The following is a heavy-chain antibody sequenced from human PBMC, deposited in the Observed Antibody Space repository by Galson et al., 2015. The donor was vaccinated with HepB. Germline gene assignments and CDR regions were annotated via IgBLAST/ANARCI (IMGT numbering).Heavy chain of an antibody. CDR3: ARTLMDYDFWSGYGDYFDY. J-gene: IGHJ4*02. Sequence: PALVKPTQTLTLTCTFSGFSLSTSGMRVSWIRQPPGKALEWLARIDWDDDKFYSTSLKTRLTISKDTSKNQVVLTMTNMDPVDTATYYCARTLMDYDFWSGYGDYFDYWGQGTLVTVSS. CDR2: IDWDDDK. D-gene: IGHD3-3*01. V-gene: IGHV2-70*04. CDR1: GFSLSTSGMR.